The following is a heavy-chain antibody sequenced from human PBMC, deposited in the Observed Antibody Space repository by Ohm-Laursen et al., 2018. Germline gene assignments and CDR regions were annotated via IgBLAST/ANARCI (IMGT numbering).Heavy chain of an antibody. CDR1: GFTFSSYW. CDR3: ARDLVERWLVHQSAGHWFDP. CDR2: IKQDGSEK. J-gene: IGHJ5*02. D-gene: IGHD6-19*01. V-gene: IGHV3-7*01. Sequence: SLRLSCAASGFTFSSYWMSWVRQAPGKGLEWVANIKQDGSEKYYVDSVKGRFTISRDNAKNSLYLQMNSLRAEDTAVYYCARDLVERWLVHQSAGHWFDPWGQGTLVTVSS.